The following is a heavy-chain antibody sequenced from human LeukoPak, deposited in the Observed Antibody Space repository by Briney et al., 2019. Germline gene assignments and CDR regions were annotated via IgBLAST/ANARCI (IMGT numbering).Heavy chain of an antibody. Sequence: SSVKVSCKASGYIFSTYGISWVRQAPGQGLEWMGCISGYNGNTNYAQKLQGRVTMTTDTSTSTAYMELRSLRSDDTAVYYCARRRSEEFDFDCWGQGTLVTVSS. D-gene: IGHD6-19*01. V-gene: IGHV1-18*01. J-gene: IGHJ4*02. CDR3: ARRRSEEFDFDC. CDR1: GYIFSTYG. CDR2: ISGYNGNT.